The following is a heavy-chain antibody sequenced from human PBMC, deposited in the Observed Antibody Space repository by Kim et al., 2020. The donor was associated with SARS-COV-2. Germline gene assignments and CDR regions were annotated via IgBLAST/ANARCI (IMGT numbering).Heavy chain of an antibody. Sequence: GGSLRLSCAASGFTFSDYYMNWIRQAPGKELEWISYISGGATYTHYADVVRGRFIVSRDNTKNSLSLHMNSLRADDTAVYFCARDSDFAWGLYGLDVWGQGTTVTVSS. D-gene: IGHD3-16*01. J-gene: IGHJ6*02. CDR1: GFTFSDYY. CDR2: ISGGATYT. V-gene: IGHV3-11*06. CDR3: ARDSDFAWGLYGLDV.